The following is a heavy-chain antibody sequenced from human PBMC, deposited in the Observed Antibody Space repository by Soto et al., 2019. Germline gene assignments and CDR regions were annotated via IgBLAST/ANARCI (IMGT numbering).Heavy chain of an antibody. Sequence: QVRLQESGPGLVKPSGTPSLTCAVSGGSISSPNLWTWVRQPPGKGLEWIGEIYHIGSTTFNPSLKSRVTVSVDKSKNHFSLKLSSVTAADTAVYYCARSPRSIAAGGIDFWGQGILVTVSS. D-gene: IGHD6-13*01. J-gene: IGHJ4*01. CDR3: ARSPRSIAAGGIDF. CDR1: GGSISSPNL. CDR2: IYHIGST. V-gene: IGHV4-4*02.